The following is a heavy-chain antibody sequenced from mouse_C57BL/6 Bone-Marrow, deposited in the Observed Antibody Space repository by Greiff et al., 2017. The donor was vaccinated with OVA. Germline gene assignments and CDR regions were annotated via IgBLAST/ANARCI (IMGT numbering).Heavy chain of an antibody. CDR3: ATKGIIRGYFDY. Sequence: VKLQQPGADLVKPGASVKVSCKASGYTFTSYWMHWVKQRPGQGLEWIGRIHPSDSDTNYNQKFKGKATLTVDKSSSTAYMQLSSLTSEDSAVYYCATKGIIRGYFDYWGQGTTLTVSS. CDR2: IHPSDSDT. J-gene: IGHJ2*01. CDR1: GYTFTSYW. D-gene: IGHD2-4*01. V-gene: IGHV1-74*01.